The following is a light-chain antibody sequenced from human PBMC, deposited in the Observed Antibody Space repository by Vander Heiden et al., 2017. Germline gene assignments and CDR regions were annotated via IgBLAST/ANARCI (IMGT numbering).Light chain of an antibody. V-gene: IGLV2-8*01. CDR3: SSYAGSNNVV. Sequence: QSALTQPPSASGSPGQSVTISCTGTSSDVGGYNYVSWYQQHPGNAPKLMIYEVSKRPSGVPDRFSGSKSGNTASLTVSGLQAEDEADYYCSSYAGSNNVVFGGGTKLKVL. CDR2: EVS. CDR1: SSDVGGYNY. J-gene: IGLJ2*01.